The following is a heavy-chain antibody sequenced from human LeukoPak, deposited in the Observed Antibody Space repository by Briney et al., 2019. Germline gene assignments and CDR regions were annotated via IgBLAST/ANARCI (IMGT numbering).Heavy chain of an antibody. D-gene: IGHD3-10*01. CDR1: GGTFSSYA. J-gene: IGHJ6*04. CDR2: IIPIFGTA. V-gene: IGHV1-69*06. CDR3: ARHYGSGSYYYYYYGMDV. Sequence: SVKVSCKASGGTFSSYAISWVRQAPRQGLEWMGGIIPIFGTANYAQKFQGRVTITADKSTSTAYMELSSLRSEDTAVYYCARHYGSGSYYYYYYGMDVWGKGTTVTVSS.